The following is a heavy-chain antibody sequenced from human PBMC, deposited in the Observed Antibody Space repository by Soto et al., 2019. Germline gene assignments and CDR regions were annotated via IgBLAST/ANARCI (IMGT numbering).Heavy chain of an antibody. CDR1: GFTFSSYA. J-gene: IGHJ6*02. V-gene: IGHV3-30-3*01. Sequence: QVPLVESGGGVVQPGRSLRLSCAASGFTFSSYAMHWVRQAPGKGLEWVAVISYDGSNKYYADSVKGRFTISRDNSKITLCVQMTSLRAEDTAVYYCARGDYDYGGYHHYYYGMDVWGQGTTVTVSS. CDR3: ARGDYDYGGYHHYYYGMDV. CDR2: ISYDGSNK. D-gene: IGHD4-17*01.